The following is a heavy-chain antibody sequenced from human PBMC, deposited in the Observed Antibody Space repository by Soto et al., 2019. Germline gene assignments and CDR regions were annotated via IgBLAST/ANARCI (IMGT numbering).Heavy chain of an antibody. J-gene: IGHJ4*02. V-gene: IGHV3-30*18. D-gene: IGHD2-2*03. Sequence: QVQLVESGGGVVQPGRSLRLSCAASGFTFSSYGMHWVRQAPGKGLEWVAVISYDGSNKYYADSVKGRFTISRDNSKNTLYLQMNSLRAEDTAVYYCAKDGGYCSSTRCQSVLDYWGQGTLVTVSS. CDR3: AKDGGYCSSTRCQSVLDY. CDR1: GFTFSSYG. CDR2: ISYDGSNK.